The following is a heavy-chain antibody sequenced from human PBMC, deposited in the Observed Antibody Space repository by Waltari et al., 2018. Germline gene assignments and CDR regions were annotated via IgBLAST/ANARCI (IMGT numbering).Heavy chain of an antibody. CDR3: AMQAEAFDH. J-gene: IGHJ4*02. D-gene: IGHD6-25*01. V-gene: IGHV3-20*04. CDR1: GVRFNDYG. CDR2: INSSGEKT. Sequence: EVPLVESGGGVIRPGGALGLACAASGVRFNDYGRSWVRRGPGKGLEWLSGINSSGEKTGYSDSVKGRFTISRDNAKNALYLQLNSLTVEDTAFYYCAMQAEAFDHWGQGTLVTVSA.